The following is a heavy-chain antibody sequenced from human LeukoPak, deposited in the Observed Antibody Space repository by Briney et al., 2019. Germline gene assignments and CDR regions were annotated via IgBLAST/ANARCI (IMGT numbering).Heavy chain of an antibody. Sequence: SVKVSCKASGGTFSSYAISWVRQAPGQGLEWMGGIIPIFGTANYAQKFQGRVTITTDESTSTAYMELSSLRSEATAVYYCARDLPSKYYYDSSGYYYVPGFDYWGQGTLVTVSS. CDR1: GGTFSSYA. CDR2: IIPIFGTA. V-gene: IGHV1-69*05. J-gene: IGHJ4*02. D-gene: IGHD3-22*01. CDR3: ARDLPSKYYYDSSGYYYVPGFDY.